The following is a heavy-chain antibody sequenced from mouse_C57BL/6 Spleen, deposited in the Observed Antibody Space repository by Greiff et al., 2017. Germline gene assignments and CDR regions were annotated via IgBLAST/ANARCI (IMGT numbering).Heavy chain of an antibody. CDR1: GYTFTSYT. V-gene: IGHV1-4*01. CDR2: INPSSGYT. CDR3: ARKGIYYDYDESYFDV. Sequence: QVQLQQSGAELARPGASVKMSCKASGYTFTSYTMHWVKQRPGQGLEWIGYINPSSGYTKYNQKFKDKATLTADKSSSTAYMQLSSLTSEDSAVYYCARKGIYYDYDESYFDVWGTGTTVTVSS. D-gene: IGHD2-4*01. J-gene: IGHJ1*03.